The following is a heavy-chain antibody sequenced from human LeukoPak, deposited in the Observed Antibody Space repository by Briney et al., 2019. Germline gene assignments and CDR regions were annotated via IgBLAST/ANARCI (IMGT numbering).Heavy chain of an antibody. CDR2: IIPIFGTA. V-gene: IGHV1-69*13. Sequence: GASVKVSCKASGGTFSSYAISWVRQAPGQGLEWMGGIIPIFGTANYAQKFQGRVTITADESTSTAYMELSSLRSEDTAMYYCARGGDSSSITTYYYYYYMDVWGKGTTVTVSS. J-gene: IGHJ6*03. CDR1: GGTFSSYA. D-gene: IGHD6-13*01. CDR3: ARGGDSSSITTYYYYYYMDV.